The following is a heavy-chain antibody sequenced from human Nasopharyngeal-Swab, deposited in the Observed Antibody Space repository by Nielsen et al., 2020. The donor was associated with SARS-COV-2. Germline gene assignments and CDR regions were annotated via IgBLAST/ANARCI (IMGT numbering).Heavy chain of an antibody. V-gene: IGHV1-18*01. CDR1: GYTFTSYG. CDR2: ISAYNGNT. Sequence: ASVKVSCKASGYTFTSYGISWVRQAPGQGLEWVGWISAYNGNTNYAQKLQGRVTMTTDTSTSTAYMELRSLRSDDTAVYYCARVSQLRYFDWLLGGVGAFDIWGQGTMVTVSS. CDR3: ARVSQLRYFDWLLGGVGAFDI. J-gene: IGHJ3*02. D-gene: IGHD3-9*01.